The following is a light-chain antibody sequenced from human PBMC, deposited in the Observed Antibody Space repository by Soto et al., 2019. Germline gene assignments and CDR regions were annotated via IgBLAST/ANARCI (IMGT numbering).Light chain of an antibody. CDR2: GAS. Sequence: EIVMTQSPATLSVSPGERATLSCRASQTINNYLAWYQQRPGQAPRLLIYGASTRATGIPARFSGSGSGTEFTLSISSLQSEDFAIYYCQPYNNWPPETFGQGTRLEIK. CDR1: QTINNY. J-gene: IGKJ5*01. V-gene: IGKV3-15*01. CDR3: QPYNNWPPET.